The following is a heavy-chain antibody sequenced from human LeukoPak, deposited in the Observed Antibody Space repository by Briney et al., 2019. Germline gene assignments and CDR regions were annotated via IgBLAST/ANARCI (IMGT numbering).Heavy chain of an antibody. CDR1: GFTFDDYA. CDR3: AKDAGQAYYYYYMDV. J-gene: IGHJ6*03. V-gene: IGHV3-9*03. CDR2: ISWNSGSI. Sequence: LPGGSLRLSCAASGFTFDDYAMHWVRQAPGKGLEWVSGISWNSGSIGYADSVKGRFTISRDNAKNSLYLQMNSLRAEDMALYYCAKDAGQAYYYYYMDVWGKGTTVTVSS.